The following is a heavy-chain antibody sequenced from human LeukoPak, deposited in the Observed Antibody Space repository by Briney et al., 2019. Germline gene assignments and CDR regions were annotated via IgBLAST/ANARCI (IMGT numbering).Heavy chain of an antibody. CDR2: IHTSGSA. CDR1: GGSITSGGYY. J-gene: IGHJ4*02. Sequence: SQTLSLTCTVSGGSITSGGYYWTWIRQPAGKGLEWLGRIHTSGSANYIPSLKSRVAISLDTSKNQFSLKLSSVTAADTAVYYCAREFFVRGVPQYYFDYWGQGTLVTVSS. D-gene: IGHD3-10*02. CDR3: AREFFVRGVPQYYFDY. V-gene: IGHV4-61*02.